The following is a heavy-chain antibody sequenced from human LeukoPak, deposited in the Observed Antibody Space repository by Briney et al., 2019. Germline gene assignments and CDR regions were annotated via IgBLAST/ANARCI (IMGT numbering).Heavy chain of an antibody. CDR1: GFTFSSYS. J-gene: IGHJ4*02. V-gene: IGHV3-21*01. Sequence: GGSLRLSCAASGFTFSSYSMNWVRQAPGKGLEWVSSISSSSSYIYYADSVKGRFTISRDNTKNSLYLQMNSLRAEDTAVYYCATGRYWSGGSCYMDYWGQGTLVTVSS. CDR3: ATGRYWSGGSCYMDY. CDR2: ISSSSSYI. D-gene: IGHD2-15*01.